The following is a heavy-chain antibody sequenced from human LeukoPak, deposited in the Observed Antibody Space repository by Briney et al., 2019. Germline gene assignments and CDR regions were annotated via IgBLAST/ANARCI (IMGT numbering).Heavy chain of an antibody. Sequence: GGSPRLSCAASGFTFDDYAVHWVRQAPGKGLEWVSGISWEKNSIGYGDSVKGRFTISRDNAKKSLYLQMDSLRVEDTALYYCVKVRHSGGFYAFDYWGQGTPVTVSS. CDR3: VKVRHSGGFYAFDY. V-gene: IGHV3-9*01. D-gene: IGHD3-22*01. J-gene: IGHJ4*02. CDR2: ISWEKNSI. CDR1: GFTFDDYA.